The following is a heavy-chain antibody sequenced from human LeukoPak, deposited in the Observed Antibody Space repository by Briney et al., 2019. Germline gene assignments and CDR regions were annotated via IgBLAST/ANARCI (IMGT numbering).Heavy chain of an antibody. CDR2: INWNSDSI. CDR1: GFTFDDYA. CDR3: AINGGGDSGYGNFDY. Sequence: GGSLRLSCPVSGFTFDDYAMHWARQLPGKGLEWVSVINWNSDSIGYAHSVKGRFTTSRDNAKNSLYLQMNSLRAEDTAFYYCAINGGGDSGYGNFDYWGQGTLVTVSS. V-gene: IGHV3-9*01. D-gene: IGHD5-12*01. J-gene: IGHJ4*02.